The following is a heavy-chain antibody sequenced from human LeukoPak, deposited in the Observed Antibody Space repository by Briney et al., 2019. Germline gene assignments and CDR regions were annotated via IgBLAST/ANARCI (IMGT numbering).Heavy chain of an antibody. J-gene: IGHJ5*02. Sequence: GASVKVSCKASGYTFTSYGISWVRQAPGQGLEWMGWISANDGNTDYPQKLQGRVTMTTDTSTSTAYMELRSLRSDDTAVYYCARYYDLLTGPFNWFDPWGQGTLVTVSS. CDR3: ARYYDLLTGPFNWFDP. D-gene: IGHD3-9*01. CDR2: ISANDGNT. CDR1: GYTFTSYG. V-gene: IGHV1-18*01.